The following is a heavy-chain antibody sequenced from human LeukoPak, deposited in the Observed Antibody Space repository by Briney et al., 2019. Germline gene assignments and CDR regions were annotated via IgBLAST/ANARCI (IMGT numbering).Heavy chain of an antibody. Sequence: GGSLRLSCAASGFTFSSYSMNWVRQAPGKGLEWVSYISSSSSTIYYADSVKGRFTISRDNAKNSLYLQMNSLRAEDTAVYYCARVYVYGDYPYYFDYWGQGTLVTVSS. D-gene: IGHD4-17*01. CDR2: ISSSSSTI. CDR3: ARVYVYGDYPYYFDY. V-gene: IGHV3-48*01. CDR1: GFTFSSYS. J-gene: IGHJ4*02.